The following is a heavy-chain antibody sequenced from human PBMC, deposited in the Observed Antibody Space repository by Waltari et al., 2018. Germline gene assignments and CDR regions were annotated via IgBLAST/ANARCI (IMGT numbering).Heavy chain of an antibody. CDR1: GYTFIDYF. CDR2: IGPEDGAT. J-gene: IGHJ4*02. V-gene: IGHV1-69-2*01. Sequence: EVQLVQSGAEVKKPGATVKISCKASGYTFIDYFMHGVHQAPGKGLEWVGSIGPEDGATVYAEKFQGRVTITADTSTDTSYLELSSLRSDDTAVYYCAPLPGGSGQTFDYWGQGTLLTVSS. D-gene: IGHD3-10*01. CDR3: APLPGGSGQTFDY.